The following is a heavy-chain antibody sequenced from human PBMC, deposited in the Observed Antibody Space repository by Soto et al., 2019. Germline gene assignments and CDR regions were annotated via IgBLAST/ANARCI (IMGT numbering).Heavy chain of an antibody. J-gene: IGHJ4*02. CDR2: IHAGGTVT. CDR1: GFTFSNYI. D-gene: IGHD1-26*01. V-gene: IGHV3-23*01. Sequence: EVQLLESGGGLVQPGGSLRLSCAASGFTFSNYIMNWVRQFPGKGLEWVSAIHAGGTVTFYADSVKGRFTISRDDSRNTLYLQMDSLTAEDSAVYYCAKYLGISYSGGLDNWGQGTLITVSS. CDR3: AKYLGISYSGGLDN.